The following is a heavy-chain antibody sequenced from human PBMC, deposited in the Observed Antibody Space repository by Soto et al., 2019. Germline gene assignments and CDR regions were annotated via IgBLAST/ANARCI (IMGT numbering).Heavy chain of an antibody. D-gene: IGHD4-17*01. V-gene: IGHV1-69*01. J-gene: IGHJ3*02. CDR3: ARILTTVTPGREENAFDI. CDR1: GGTFSSYA. Sequence: QVQLVQSGAEVKKPGSSVKVSCKASGGTFSSYAISWVRQAPGQGLEWMGGIIPIFGTANYAQKFQGRVTITADESTSTAYMELSSLRSEDTAVYYCARILTTVTPGREENAFDIWGQGTMVTVSS. CDR2: IIPIFGTA.